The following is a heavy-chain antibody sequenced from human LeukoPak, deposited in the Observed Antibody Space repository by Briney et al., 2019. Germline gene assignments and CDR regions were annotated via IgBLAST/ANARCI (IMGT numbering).Heavy chain of an antibody. D-gene: IGHD3-22*01. CDR2: INNDGSST. CDR3: VSQYYYDSSAS. V-gene: IGHV3-74*01. Sequence: GGPLRLSCAASGFTFSSYWMHWVRQAPGKGLVWVSHINNDGSSTTYADSVKGRFTISRDNAKNTLYLQMNSLRAEDTAVYYCVSQYYYDSSASWGQGTLVTVSS. CDR1: GFTFSSYW. J-gene: IGHJ5*02.